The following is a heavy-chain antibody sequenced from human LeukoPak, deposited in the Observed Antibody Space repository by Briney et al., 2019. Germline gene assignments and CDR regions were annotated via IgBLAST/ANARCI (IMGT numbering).Heavy chain of an antibody. CDR3: ARGQGVPALTWFDP. Sequence: SETLSLTCTVSGYSISSGYYWGWIRQPPGKGLEWIGSIYHSGSTYYNPSLKSRVTISVDTSKNQFSLKLSSVTAADTAVYYCARGQGVPALTWFDPWGQGTLVTVSS. D-gene: IGHD2-2*01. CDR2: IYHSGST. V-gene: IGHV4-38-2*02. J-gene: IGHJ5*02. CDR1: GYSISSGYY.